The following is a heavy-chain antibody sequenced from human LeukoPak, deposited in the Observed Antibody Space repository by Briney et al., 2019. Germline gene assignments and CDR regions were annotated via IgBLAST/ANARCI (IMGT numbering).Heavy chain of an antibody. Sequence: PSETLSLTCTVSGGSISSYYWSWIRQPPGKGLEWIGYIYYSGSTNYNPSLKSRVTISVDTSKNQFSLKLSSATAADTAVYYCARDLNYDYVWGSYRTSRWFDPWGQGTLVTVSS. D-gene: IGHD3-16*02. V-gene: IGHV4-59*01. CDR1: GGSISSYY. J-gene: IGHJ5*02. CDR2: IYYSGST. CDR3: ARDLNYDYVWGSYRTSRWFDP.